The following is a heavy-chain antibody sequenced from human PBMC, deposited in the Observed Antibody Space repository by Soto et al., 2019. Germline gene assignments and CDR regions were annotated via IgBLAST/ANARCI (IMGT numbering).Heavy chain of an antibody. CDR1: GGSISSYY. CDR2: IYYSGST. V-gene: IGHV4-59*01. CDR3: ARARGYDFWSGYYRADYYYGMDV. J-gene: IGHJ6*02. D-gene: IGHD3-3*01. Sequence: LSLTCTVSGGSISSYYWSWIRQPPGKGLEGIGYIYYSGSTNYNPSLKSRVTISVDTSKNQFSLKLSSVTAADTAVYYCARARGYDFWSGYYRADYYYGMDVWGQGTTVTVSS.